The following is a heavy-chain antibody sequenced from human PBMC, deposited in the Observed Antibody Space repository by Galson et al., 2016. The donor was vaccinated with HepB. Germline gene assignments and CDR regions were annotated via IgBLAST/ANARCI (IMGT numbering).Heavy chain of an antibody. CDR2: ITGDSSFR. J-gene: IGHJ4*02. D-gene: IGHD4-17*01. Sequence: SLRLSCAASGFTFSGYAMNWVRQAPGKGLEWVSSITGDSSFRYYTDSVKGRLTISRDNAQNSLWPQMNSLRAEDPAVYYCASETTVTTALDYWGQGTLVTVSS. CDR1: GFTFSGYA. CDR3: ASETTVTTALDY. V-gene: IGHV3-21*01.